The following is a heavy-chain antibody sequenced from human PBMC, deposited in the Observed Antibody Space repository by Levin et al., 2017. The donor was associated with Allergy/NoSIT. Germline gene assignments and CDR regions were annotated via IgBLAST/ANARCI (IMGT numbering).Heavy chain of an antibody. CDR1: GFTFSSYW. Sequence: GGSLRLSCAASGFTFSSYWMSWVRQAPGKGLEWVANIKQDGSEKYYVDSVKGRFTISRDNAKNSLYLQMNSLRAEDTAVYYCARDHLPKLTLPSGMGIWGQGTMVTVSS. CDR3: ARDHLPKLTLPSGMGI. J-gene: IGHJ3*02. V-gene: IGHV3-7*01. CDR2: IKQDGSEK. D-gene: IGHD1-26*01.